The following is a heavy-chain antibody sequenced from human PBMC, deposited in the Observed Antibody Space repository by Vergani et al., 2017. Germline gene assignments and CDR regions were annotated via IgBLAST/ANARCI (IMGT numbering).Heavy chain of an antibody. CDR3: ARDRVDIVGTTTYYYYYYGMHV. J-gene: IGHJ6*02. CDR1: GFTVSRNY. D-gene: IGHD5-12*01. V-gene: IGHV3-53*04. Sequence: EVQLVESGGGLVQPGGSLRLSCAASGFTVSRNYMSWVRQAPGKGLEWVSGMYSGGSTYYADSVNGRFTISRYNSKNTLYLQMNSLRAEDTAVYYCARDRVDIVGTTTYYYYYYGMHVWGQGTTVTVSS. CDR2: MYSGGST.